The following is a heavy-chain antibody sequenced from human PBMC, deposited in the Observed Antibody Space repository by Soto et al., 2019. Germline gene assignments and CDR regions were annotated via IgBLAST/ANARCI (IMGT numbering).Heavy chain of an antibody. CDR3: ARSFYDILTGSVLNWFDP. CDR2: INAGNGNR. V-gene: IGHV1-3*01. D-gene: IGHD3-9*01. J-gene: IGHJ5*02. Sequence: ASVKVSCKASGYTFTSYAMHWVRQAPGQRLEWMGWINAGNGNRKYSQKFQGRVTITRDTSASTAYMELSSLRSEDTAVYYCARSFYDILTGSVLNWFDPWGQGTLVTVSS. CDR1: GYTFTSYA.